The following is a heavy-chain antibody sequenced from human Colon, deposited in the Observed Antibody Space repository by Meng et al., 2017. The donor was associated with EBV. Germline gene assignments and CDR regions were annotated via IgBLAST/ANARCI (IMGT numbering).Heavy chain of an antibody. V-gene: IGHV3-23*01. CDR3: APRKDYGAP. Sequence: LEVGGGFVPPGGSLRLSCEASGFTFSSYAMSWVRQAPGKGLEWVSSISGSGGSTYYSDSVKGRFTISRDNSKNTLYLQMNSLRAEDTAVYYCAPRKDYGAPWGQGTLVTVSS. CDR1: GFTFSSYA. CDR2: ISGSGGST. J-gene: IGHJ5*02. D-gene: IGHD4-17*01.